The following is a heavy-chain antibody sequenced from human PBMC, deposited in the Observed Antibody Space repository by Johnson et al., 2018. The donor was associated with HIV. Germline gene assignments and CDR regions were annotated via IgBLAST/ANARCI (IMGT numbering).Heavy chain of an antibody. CDR2: IKSKTEGGTT. CDR1: GFTFSNAW. J-gene: IGHJ3*02. V-gene: IGHV3-15*01. CDR3: TTPRPNCGWNAFDI. Sequence: VQLVESGGGLVKPGGSLRLSCAASGFTFSNAWMSWVRQAPGKGLEWVGRIKSKTEGGTTDYAAPVKGRFTISRDDSKNTLYLQMNSLKTEDTAVYYCTTPRPNCGWNAFDIWGQGTMVTVSS. D-gene: IGHD7-27*01.